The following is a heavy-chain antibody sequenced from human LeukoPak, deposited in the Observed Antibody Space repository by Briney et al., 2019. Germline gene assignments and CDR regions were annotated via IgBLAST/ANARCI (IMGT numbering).Heavy chain of an antibody. Sequence: KAGGSLRLSCAASGFTFSTYAVHWVRQAPGKGLEWVAVISYDGSKRYYADSVKGRFTISRDNSKNAFLQMNSLRAEDTAVYYCARVIAFHGWCLDVWGQGTTVTVSS. CDR1: GFTFSTYA. V-gene: IGHV3-30-3*01. D-gene: IGHD2-8*01. CDR3: ARVIAFHGWCLDV. J-gene: IGHJ6*02. CDR2: ISYDGSKR.